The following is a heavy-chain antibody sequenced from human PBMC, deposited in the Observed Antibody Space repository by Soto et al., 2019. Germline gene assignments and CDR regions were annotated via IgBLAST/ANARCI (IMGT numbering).Heavy chain of an antibody. CDR3: ARVNRKTRLDY. CDR2: INHSGST. Sequence: SETLSLTCAGYGGSFSGYYWSWIRQPPGKGLEWIGGINHSGSTNYNPSLKSRVTISVDTSKNQFSLKLSSVTAADTAVYYCARVNRKTRLDYWAREPWSPSPQ. CDR1: GGSFSGYY. V-gene: IGHV4-34*01. J-gene: IGHJ4*02.